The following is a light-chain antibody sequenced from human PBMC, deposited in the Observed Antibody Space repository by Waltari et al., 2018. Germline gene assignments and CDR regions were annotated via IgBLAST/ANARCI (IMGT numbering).Light chain of an antibody. CDR2: SAS. J-gene: IGKJ5*01. Sequence: DIVMTQSPDSLAVSLGERATINCKSSQNILYSPNNKNYLAWFQQKPGQPPKLLIYSASNRESGVPERFSGSGSGTDFTLTINSLQAEDVAVYYCQQYYSAPITFGQGTRLEIK. V-gene: IGKV4-1*01. CDR3: QQYYSAPIT. CDR1: QNILYSPNNKNY.